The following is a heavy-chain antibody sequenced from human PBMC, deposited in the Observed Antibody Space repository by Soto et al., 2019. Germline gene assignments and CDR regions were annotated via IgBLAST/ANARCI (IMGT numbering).Heavy chain of an antibody. CDR3: ARGFFGSGSFYADWYFDL. CDR1: GFSLSSHW. D-gene: IGHD3-10*01. Sequence: ESGGGLVQPGGSLRLSCVGSGFSLSSHWMSGVRQAPGKGLEWVANIKQDGSEQDYADSVKGRFTISRDNAKSSVFLQLNSLRAEDTAVFYCARGFFGSGSFYADWYFDLWGRGTLVTVSS. J-gene: IGHJ2*01. CDR2: IKQDGSEQ. V-gene: IGHV3-7*05.